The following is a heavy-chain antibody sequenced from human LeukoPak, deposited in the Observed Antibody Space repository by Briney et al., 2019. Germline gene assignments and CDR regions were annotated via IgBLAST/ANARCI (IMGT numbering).Heavy chain of an antibody. CDR2: LTGAGDTT. J-gene: IGHJ3*01. Sequence: GGTLRLSCAASGFPFSGYTMTWLRQGPGKELEWVSSLTGAGDTTYYTDSVKGRFTISRDNSKQTVDLQMSSLRVGDTAVYFCAKGGFWTTHNAFDVWGQGTKATVSS. V-gene: IGHV3-23*01. CDR1: GFPFSGYT. CDR3: AKGGFWTTHNAFDV. D-gene: IGHD3/OR15-3a*01.